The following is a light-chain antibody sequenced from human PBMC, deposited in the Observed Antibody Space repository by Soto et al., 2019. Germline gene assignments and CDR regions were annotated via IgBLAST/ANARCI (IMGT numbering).Light chain of an antibody. V-gene: IGKV1-5*01. J-gene: IGKJ5*01. CDR2: AAS. CDR1: QSISNW. Sequence: DIVTITCRASQSISNWLAWYQLKPGKAPKLLIYAASSLESGVPSRFSGSGSGTDFTLTISSLEPEDSAVYYCQQRHMWPITFGQGTRLEIK. CDR3: QQRHMWPIT.